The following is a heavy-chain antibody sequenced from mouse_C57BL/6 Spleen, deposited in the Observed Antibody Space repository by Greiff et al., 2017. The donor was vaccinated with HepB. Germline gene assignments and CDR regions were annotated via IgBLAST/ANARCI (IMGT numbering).Heavy chain of an antibody. CDR3: AENYCGSSSYWYFDV. CDR2: IDPEDGET. V-gene: IGHV14-2*01. J-gene: IGHJ1*03. D-gene: IGHD1-1*01. Sequence: VQLQQSGAELVKPGASVKLSCTASGFNIKDYYMHWVKQRTEQGLEWIGRIDPEDGETKYAPKFQGKATIPADTSSNTAYLQLSSLTSEDTAVYYCAENYCGSSSYWYFDVWGTGTTVTVSS. CDR1: GFNIKDYY.